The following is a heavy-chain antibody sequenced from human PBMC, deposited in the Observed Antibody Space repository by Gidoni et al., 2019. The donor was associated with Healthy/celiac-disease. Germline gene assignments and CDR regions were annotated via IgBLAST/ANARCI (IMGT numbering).Heavy chain of an antibody. J-gene: IGHJ4*02. V-gene: IGHV3-33*01. CDR3: ARDQVDIVATIEAYYFDY. Sequence: QVQLVESGGGVVQPGRSLRLSCAASGFTVSSYGMHWVRQAPGKGLEWVAVIWYDGSNKYYADSVKGRFTISRDNSKNTLYLQMNSLRAEDTAVYYCARDQVDIVATIEAYYFDYWGQGTLVTVSS. CDR2: IWYDGSNK. D-gene: IGHD5-12*01. CDR1: GFTVSSYG.